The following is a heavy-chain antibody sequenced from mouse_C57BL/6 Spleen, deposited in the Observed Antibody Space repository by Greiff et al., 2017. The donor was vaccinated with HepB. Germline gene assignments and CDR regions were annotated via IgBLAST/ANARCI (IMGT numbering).Heavy chain of an antibody. Sequence: QVQLQQPGTELVKPGASVKLSCKASGYTFTSYWMHWVKQRPGQGLEWIGNINPSNGGTNYNEKFRSKATLTVDKSSSTAYMQLSSLTSEDSAVYYCARGGLNWDGGAWFAYWGQGTLVTVSA. V-gene: IGHV1-53*01. CDR3: ARGGLNWDGGAWFAY. D-gene: IGHD4-1*01. CDR2: INPSNGGT. J-gene: IGHJ3*01. CDR1: GYTFTSYW.